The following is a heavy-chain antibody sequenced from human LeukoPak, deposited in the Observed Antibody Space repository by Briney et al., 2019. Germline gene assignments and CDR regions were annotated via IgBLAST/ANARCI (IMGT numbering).Heavy chain of an antibody. J-gene: IGHJ5*02. CDR1: GYTFTGYY. CDR2: INPNSGGT. D-gene: IGHD6-13*01. CDR3: ARDKAAANWFDP. Sequence: GASVKVSCKASGYTFTGYYMHWVRQAPGQGLEWMGWINPNSGGTNYAQKFQGRVTMTRDTSIGTAYMELSRLRSDDTAVYYCARDKAAANWFDPWGQGTLVTVSS. V-gene: IGHV1-2*02.